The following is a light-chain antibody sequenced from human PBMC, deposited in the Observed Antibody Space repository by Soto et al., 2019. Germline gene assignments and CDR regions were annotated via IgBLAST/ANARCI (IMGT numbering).Light chain of an antibody. Sequence: IQLTQSLSFLSASVGERVTLTCLASQAINTYLAWYQQKPGKAPKLLIYDASTLKSEVPSRFSGSGSGTEFTLTISSLQPDDFATYYCQHYNSYSEAFGQGTKVDI. J-gene: IGKJ1*01. V-gene: IGKV1-9*01. CDR3: QHYNSYSEA. CDR1: QAINTY. CDR2: DAS.